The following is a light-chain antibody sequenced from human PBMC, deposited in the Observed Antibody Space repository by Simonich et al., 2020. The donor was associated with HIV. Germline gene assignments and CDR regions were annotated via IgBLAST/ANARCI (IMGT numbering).Light chain of an antibody. V-gene: IGLV1-40*01. CDR2: GNS. CDR1: SSNIEEGYD. Sequence: QSVLTQPPSVSGATGQRVTISCTGSSSNIEEGYDVHWYQQLPGTAPKLLIYGNSHPPSGVPDRFSGSKSGTSASLAITGLQAEDEADYYCSSYTNNIYVFGTGTKVTVL. J-gene: IGLJ1*01. CDR3: SSYTNNIYV.